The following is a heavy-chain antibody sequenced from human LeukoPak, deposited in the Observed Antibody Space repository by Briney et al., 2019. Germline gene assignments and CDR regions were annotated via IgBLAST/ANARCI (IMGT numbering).Heavy chain of an antibody. V-gene: IGHV4-34*01. Sequence: SETLSLTCAVYGGSFSGYYWSWIRQPPGKGLEWIGEINHSGSTNYNPSLKSRVTISVDTSKNQFSLKLSSVTAADTAVYYCARAGTIAAAGRRTRPPPLLGFSDIWDQGTMVTVSS. CDR1: GGSFSGYY. J-gene: IGHJ3*02. CDR2: INHSGST. CDR3: ARAGTIAAAGRRTRPPPLLGFSDI. D-gene: IGHD6-13*01.